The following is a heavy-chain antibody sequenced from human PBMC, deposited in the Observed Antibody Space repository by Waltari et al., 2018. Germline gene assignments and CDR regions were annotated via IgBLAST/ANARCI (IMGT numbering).Heavy chain of an antibody. D-gene: IGHD3-16*01. CDR1: GDSSSRYS. J-gene: IGHJ5*02. V-gene: IGHV4-59*08. CDR3: ARRAVTSAVITGENWFDP. CDR2: IYDNGKT. Sequence: QVQMQESGPGLVNPSETLSLICTVSGDSSSRYSWNWIRQSPGKGLEWLGYIYDNGKTKYNPSLESRLNMSIDTSRRQFSLNLNSVTAADTAVYYCARRAVTSAVITGENWFDPWGQGTLVTVSS.